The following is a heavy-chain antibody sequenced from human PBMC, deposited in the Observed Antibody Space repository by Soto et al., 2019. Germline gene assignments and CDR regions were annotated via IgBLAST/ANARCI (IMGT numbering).Heavy chain of an antibody. CDR3: ARSLLSYRYYYGMDV. CDR2: LYWDDDK. Sequence: SGPTLVNPTQTLTLTCTVSGLSLRTTGVGVGWVRQPPGKALEWLALLYWDDDKRYSPSLRSRLTIAKDISEKQVVLTMTNMDPVDTATYYCARSLLSYRYYYGMDVWGQGTTVTVSS. D-gene: IGHD3-16*02. CDR1: GLSLRTTGVG. J-gene: IGHJ6*02. V-gene: IGHV2-5*02.